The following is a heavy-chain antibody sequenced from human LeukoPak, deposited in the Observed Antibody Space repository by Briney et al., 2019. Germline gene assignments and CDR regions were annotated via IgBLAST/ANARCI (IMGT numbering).Heavy chain of an antibody. Sequence: GESLKISCKGPGYTFTTYWIGWVRQMPGKGLEWMGIIYPGDSDTRYSPSFQGQVTISADKSITTAYLQWSSLKASDTAMYYCARVMTTLTGFDFWGQGTLVTVSS. CDR1: GYTFTTYW. D-gene: IGHD2/OR15-2a*01. CDR2: IYPGDSDT. V-gene: IGHV5-51*01. CDR3: ARVMTTLTGFDF. J-gene: IGHJ4*02.